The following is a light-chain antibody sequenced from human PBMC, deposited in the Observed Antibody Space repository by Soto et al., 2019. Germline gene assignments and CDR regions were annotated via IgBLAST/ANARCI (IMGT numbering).Light chain of an antibody. CDR1: QDISNY. CDR2: DAS. J-gene: IGKJ2*01. CDR3: QQYDYLPHT. V-gene: IGKV1-33*01. Sequence: DIQMTQSPSSLSASVGDRVTITCQASQDISNYLNWYQQKPGKAPKLLIYDASNLETGVPSRFSGSGSGTDFTFTISSLQPEDIATYYCQQYDYLPHTFGQGTKLEIK.